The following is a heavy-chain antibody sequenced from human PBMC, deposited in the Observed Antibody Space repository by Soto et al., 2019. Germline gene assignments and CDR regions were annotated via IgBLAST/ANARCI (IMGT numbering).Heavy chain of an antibody. CDR1: GYNFTRYD. CDR3: ARRPDYGYYYMYV. CDR2: MNPKSGNT. Sequence: ASVKVSRKASGYNFTRYDITRVRQATGQRLEWKGWMNPKSGNTSYAKKFQGRVTMNRNTSISKTYKELGSQRSEDTAVYYCARRPDYGYYYMYVWGKGNTVTGSS. V-gene: IGHV1-8*01. J-gene: IGHJ6*03.